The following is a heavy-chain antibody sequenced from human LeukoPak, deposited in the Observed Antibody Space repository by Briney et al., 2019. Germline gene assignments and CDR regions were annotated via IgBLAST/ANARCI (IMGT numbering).Heavy chain of an antibody. D-gene: IGHD1-26*01. CDR2: ISTSGST. Sequence: SETLSLTCIVSGGSIISGSYYWTWIRQPAGKGLEWIGRISTSGSTNYNPSLKSRITISIDTSKNQFSLKLSSVTAADTALYYCERDSTTTWYVQDYWGQGTLVTVSS. J-gene: IGHJ4*02. CDR1: GGSIISGSYY. CDR3: ERDSTTTWYVQDY. V-gene: IGHV4-61*02.